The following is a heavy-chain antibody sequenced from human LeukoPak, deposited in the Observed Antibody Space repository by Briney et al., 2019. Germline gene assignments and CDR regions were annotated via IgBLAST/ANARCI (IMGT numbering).Heavy chain of an antibody. CDR3: ARGLDSIAAAGADY. D-gene: IGHD6-13*01. CDR1: GGSFSGYY. CDR2: INHSGST. J-gene: IGHJ4*02. V-gene: IGHV4-34*01. Sequence: SETLSLTCAVYGGSFSGYYWSWIRQPPGKGLEWIGEINHSGSTNYNPSLKSRVTISVDTSKNQFSLKLSSVTAADTAVYYCARGLDSIAAAGADYWGQGTPVTVSS.